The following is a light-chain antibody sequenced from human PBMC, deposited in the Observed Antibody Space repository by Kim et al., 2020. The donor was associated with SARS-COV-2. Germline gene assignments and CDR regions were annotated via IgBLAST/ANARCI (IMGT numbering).Light chain of an antibody. Sequence: PGLRVTISCSGSSSNIGSNTVNWYQQLPGTAPKLLIYSNNQRPSGVPDRFSGSKSGTSASLAISGLQSEDEADYYCAAWDDSLNVVFGTGTKVTVL. CDR3: AAWDDSLNVV. J-gene: IGLJ1*01. CDR1: SSNIGSNT. V-gene: IGLV1-44*01. CDR2: SNN.